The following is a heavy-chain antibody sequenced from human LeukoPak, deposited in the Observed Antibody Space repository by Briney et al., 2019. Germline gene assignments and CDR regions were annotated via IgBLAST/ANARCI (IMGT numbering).Heavy chain of an antibody. CDR2: ISPSGDT. J-gene: IGHJ4*01. CDR1: GFSFTSHA. V-gene: IGHV3-23*01. CDR3: AKVTWFGEPG. D-gene: IGHD3-10*01. Sequence: GGSLRLSCGAAGFSFTSHALTWVRQAPGKGQEWVSSISPSGDTYYADSVKGRFTSSRDSSTSTLYLQMNSLRVEDTAVYYCAKVTWFGEPGWGHGTLVTVSS.